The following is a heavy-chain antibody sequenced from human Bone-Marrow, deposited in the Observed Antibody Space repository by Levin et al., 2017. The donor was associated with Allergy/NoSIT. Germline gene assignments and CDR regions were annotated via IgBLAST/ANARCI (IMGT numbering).Heavy chain of an antibody. J-gene: IGHJ4*02. D-gene: IGHD2-15*01. V-gene: IGHV3-7*01. CDR3: AREGGDCSGGNCYGEYYFDY. CDR1: GFTFSLYW. Sequence: PGESLKISCAASGFTFSLYWMSWVRQAPGKGLEWVATIKQDGSEISYVDSVKGRFTISRDNAKNSLYLQMNSLRAEDTAVYYCAREGGDCSGGNCYGEYYFDYWGQGTLVTVSS. CDR2: IKQDGSEI.